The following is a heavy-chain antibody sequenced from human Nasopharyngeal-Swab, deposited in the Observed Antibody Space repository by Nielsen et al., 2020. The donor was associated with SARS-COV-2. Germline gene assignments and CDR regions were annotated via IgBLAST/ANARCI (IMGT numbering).Heavy chain of an antibody. D-gene: IGHD3-9*01. CDR3: ARDSSSGLRYFDWLSLGYNWFDP. Sequence: ASVKVSCKASGYTFTTYAIHWVRQAPGQRLEWMGWINAGNGNTKYSQKLQGRVTITRDTSASTAYMELSSLRSEDTAVYYCARDSSSGLRYFDWLSLGYNWFDPWGQGTLVTVSS. V-gene: IGHV1-3*01. CDR2: INAGNGNT. CDR1: GYTFTTYA. J-gene: IGHJ5*02.